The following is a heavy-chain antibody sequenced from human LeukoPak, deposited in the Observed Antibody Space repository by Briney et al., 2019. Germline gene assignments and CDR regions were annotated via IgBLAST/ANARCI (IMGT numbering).Heavy chain of an antibody. J-gene: IGHJ4*02. CDR2: ISSSSSTI. CDR1: GFTFSSYS. Sequence: GGSLRLSCAASGFTFSSYSTNWVRRAPGKGLEWVSYISSSSSTIYYADSVKGRFTISRDNAKNSLYLQMNSLRAEDTAVYYCARGGSDDFWSGYYPLYYFDYWGQGTLVTVSS. D-gene: IGHD3-3*01. CDR3: ARGGSDDFWSGYYPLYYFDY. V-gene: IGHV3-48*01.